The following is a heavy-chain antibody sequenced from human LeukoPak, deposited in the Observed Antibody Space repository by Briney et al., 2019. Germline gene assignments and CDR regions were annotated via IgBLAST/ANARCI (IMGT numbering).Heavy chain of an antibody. V-gene: IGHV3-9*01. CDR2: ISWNSGSI. Sequence: LSLTCTVSGGSINNSYWTWIRQPPGKGLEWVSGISWNSGSIGYADSVKGRFTISRDNAKNSLYLQMNGLRAEDTAFYYCAKDAGMVRGVIPYYFDYWGQGTLVTVSS. CDR1: GGSINNSY. J-gene: IGHJ4*02. D-gene: IGHD3-10*01. CDR3: AKDAGMVRGVIPYYFDY.